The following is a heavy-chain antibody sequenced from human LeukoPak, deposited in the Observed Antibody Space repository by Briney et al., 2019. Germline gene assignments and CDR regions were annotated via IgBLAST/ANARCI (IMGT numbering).Heavy chain of an antibody. Sequence: GGSLRLSCAASGFTFSSCEMNWVRQAPGKGLEWVSYISSSGSTIYYADSVKGRFTISRDNAKNSLYLQMNSLRAEDTAVYYCARGLVGAAFDYWGQGTLVTVSS. D-gene: IGHD1-26*01. CDR1: GFTFSSCE. V-gene: IGHV3-48*03. J-gene: IGHJ4*02. CDR2: ISSSGSTI. CDR3: ARGLVGAAFDY.